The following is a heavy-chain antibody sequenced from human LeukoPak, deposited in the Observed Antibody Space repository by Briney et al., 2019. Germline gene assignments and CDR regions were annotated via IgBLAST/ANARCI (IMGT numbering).Heavy chain of an antibody. CDR2: INPKSGGT. J-gene: IGHJ3*02. D-gene: IGHD3-22*01. Sequence: GASVKVSCKTSGYTFPGYYMHWVRQAPGQGLEWMGWINPKSGGTSYAQKFEGRVTMTGDTPISTGYMELSRLRSDDTAMYYCAREGYSSGAGDDAFDIWGQGTMVTVSS. V-gene: IGHV1-2*02. CDR1: GYTFPGYY. CDR3: AREGYSSGAGDDAFDI.